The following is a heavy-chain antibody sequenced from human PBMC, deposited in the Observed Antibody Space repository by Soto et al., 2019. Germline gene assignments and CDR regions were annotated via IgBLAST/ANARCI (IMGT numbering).Heavy chain of an antibody. CDR1: GGTLSSYA. V-gene: IGHV1-69*06. D-gene: IGHD2-15*01. CDR2: IIPIFGTA. Sequence: GASVKVSCKASGGTLSSYAISWVRQAPGQGLEWMGGIIPIFGTANYAQKFQGRVTITADKSTSTAYMELSSLRSEDTAVYCCAVNGKVVVADYYYGMDVWGQGTTGTGSS. J-gene: IGHJ6*02. CDR3: AVNGKVVVADYYYGMDV.